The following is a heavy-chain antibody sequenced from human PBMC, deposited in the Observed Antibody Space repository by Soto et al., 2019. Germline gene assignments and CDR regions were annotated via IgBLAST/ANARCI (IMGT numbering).Heavy chain of an antibody. J-gene: IGHJ4*02. D-gene: IGHD1-1*01. CDR2: INHSGST. Sequence: QVQLQQWGAGLLKPSETLSLTCAVYGGSFSGYYWSWIRQPPGQGLGWIGEINHSGSTNYNPSLKSRVTIPVDTSKNQFSLKLTSVTAADTAVYYCARSRDVYNPLDFWGQGTLVTVSS. CDR1: GGSFSGYY. V-gene: IGHV4-34*01. CDR3: ARSRDVYNPLDF.